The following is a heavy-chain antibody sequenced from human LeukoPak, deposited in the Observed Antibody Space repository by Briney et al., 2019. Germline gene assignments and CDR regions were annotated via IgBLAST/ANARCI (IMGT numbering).Heavy chain of an antibody. J-gene: IGHJ6*02. CDR2: INPNSGGT. V-gene: IGHV1-2*02. CDR1: GYTFTGYY. CDR3: ARAAYYDILTGDYYGMDV. Sequence: GASVKVSCKASGYTFTGYYMHWVRQAPGQGLEWMGWINPNSGGTNYAQKFQGRVTMTRDTSISTAYMELSRLRSDDTAVYYCARAAYYDILTGDYYGMDVWGRGTTVTVSS. D-gene: IGHD3-9*01.